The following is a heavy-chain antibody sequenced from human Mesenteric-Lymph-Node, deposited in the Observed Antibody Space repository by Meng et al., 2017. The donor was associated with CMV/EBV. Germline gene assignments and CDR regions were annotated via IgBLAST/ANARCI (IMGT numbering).Heavy chain of an antibody. J-gene: IGHJ4*02. D-gene: IGHD1-14*01. V-gene: IGHV1-2*06. Sequence: SCKTSGYTFPVPDLHWLRQAPGQGLEWMGRIAAYTGVTDYVQRFQDRVFMTRDTSISTVYMELSGLRSDDTAMYFCARGGATGVFDFWGQGTLVTVSS. CDR1: GYTFPVPD. CDR2: IAAYTGVT. CDR3: ARGGATGVFDF.